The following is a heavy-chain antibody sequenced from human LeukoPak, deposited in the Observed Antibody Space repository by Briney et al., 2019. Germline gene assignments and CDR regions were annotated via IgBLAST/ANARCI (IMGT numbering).Heavy chain of an antibody. CDR2: ISGSGGSI. CDR3: ASSSALTGADY. CDR1: GFTFSSYA. Sequence: GGSLRLSCAASGFTFSSYAMSWVRQAPGKGLEWVSAISGSGGSIYYADSVKGRFTISRDNSKNTLYLQMNSLRAEDTAVYYCASSSALTGADYWGQGTLVTVSS. D-gene: IGHD7-27*01. V-gene: IGHV3-23*01. J-gene: IGHJ4*02.